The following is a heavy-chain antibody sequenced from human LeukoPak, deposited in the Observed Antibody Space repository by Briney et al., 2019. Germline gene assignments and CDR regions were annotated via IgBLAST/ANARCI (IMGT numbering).Heavy chain of an antibody. J-gene: IGHJ3*02. Sequence: GESLRLSCAASGFTFSSHSMNWVRQAPGKGLEWVSSISSSSNYIYYADSVKGRFTISRDNAKNSLYLQMNSLRAEDTAVYYCAKDGFYYGSGSYNVFLDIWGQGTMVTVSS. CDR2: ISSSSNYI. CDR3: AKDGFYYGSGSYNVFLDI. CDR1: GFTFSSHS. V-gene: IGHV3-21*01. D-gene: IGHD3-10*01.